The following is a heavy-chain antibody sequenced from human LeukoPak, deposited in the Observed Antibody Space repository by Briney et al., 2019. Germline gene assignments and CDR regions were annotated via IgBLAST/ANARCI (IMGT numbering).Heavy chain of an antibody. V-gene: IGHV5-51*01. CDR1: GYTRTNYW. CDR3: ERPKRGSRFDY. CDR2: IYPGDSDT. J-gene: IGHJ4*02. Sequence: GESPIICCKRSGYTRTNYWITWVRQMPGKGLEWMGIIYPGDSDTKYSPSFQGQVTISADKSISTAYLQWTSLKASDTAMYYCERPKRGSRFDYWGQGTLVTVSS. D-gene: IGHD3-10*01.